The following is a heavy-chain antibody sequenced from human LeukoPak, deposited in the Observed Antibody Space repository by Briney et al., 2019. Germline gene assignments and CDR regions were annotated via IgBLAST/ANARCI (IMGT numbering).Heavy chain of an antibody. V-gene: IGHV1-69*13. CDR1: GGTFSSYA. CDR3: ASRITMNGNWFDP. CDR2: IIPIFGTA. J-gene: IGHJ5*02. D-gene: IGHD3-22*01. Sequence: ASVKVSCKASGGTFSSYAISWVRQAPGQGLEWMGGIIPIFGTANYAQKFQGRVTITADESTSTAYMELSSLRSEDTAVYYCASRITMNGNWFDPWGQGTLVTVSS.